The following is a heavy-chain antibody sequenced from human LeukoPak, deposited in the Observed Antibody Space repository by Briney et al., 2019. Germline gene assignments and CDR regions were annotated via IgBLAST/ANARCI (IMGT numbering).Heavy chain of an antibody. D-gene: IGHD3-10*01. CDR1: GFTFNTYG. CDR2: ISGSGGAT. Sequence: GGSLRLSCAASGFTFNTYGMSWVRQAPGKGLEWVSGISGSGGATYYADSVKGRFTISRDDPHNTLYLQMNSLRAEDTAVYFCARGGVDYYGSGTYYLMYYFDYWGQGTLVTVSS. J-gene: IGHJ4*02. V-gene: IGHV3-23*01. CDR3: ARGGVDYYGSGTYYLMYYFDY.